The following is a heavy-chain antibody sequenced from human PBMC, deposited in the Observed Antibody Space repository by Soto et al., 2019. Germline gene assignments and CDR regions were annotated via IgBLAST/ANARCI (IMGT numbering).Heavy chain of an antibody. Sequence: ELQLVETGGGWIQTGGSLRLSCAASGFSISSNYIAWVRQPPGTGLEWVSTTFSGGNTEYAASVKGRCSISRDNYKNTLYLQMDILRVEDTAVYYCARKPPSAIQGWAFGMDVWGQGTTVSVSS. CDR3: ARKPPSAIQGWAFGMDV. J-gene: IGHJ6*02. D-gene: IGHD2-21*01. CDR1: GFSISSNY. V-gene: IGHV3-53*02. CDR2: TFSGGNT.